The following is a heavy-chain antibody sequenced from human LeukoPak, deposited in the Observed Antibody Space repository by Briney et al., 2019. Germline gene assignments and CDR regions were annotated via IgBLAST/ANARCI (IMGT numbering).Heavy chain of an antibody. CDR1: GFTFSSYA. CDR2: ISGSGGST. D-gene: IGHD3-22*01. J-gene: IGHJ4*02. CDR3: AKSAHKYYYDSSGPFDY. V-gene: IGHV3-23*01. Sequence: PGGSLRLSCAASGFTFSSYAMSWVRQAPGKGLEWVSAISGSGGSTYYADSVKGRFTISRDNSKNTLYLQMNGLRAEDTAVYYCAKSAHKYYYDSSGPFDYWGQGTLVTVSS.